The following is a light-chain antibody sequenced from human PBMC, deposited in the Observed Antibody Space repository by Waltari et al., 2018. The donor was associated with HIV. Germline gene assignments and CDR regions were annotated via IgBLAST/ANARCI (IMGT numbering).Light chain of an antibody. Sequence: QSVLTQPPSASGTPGQRVTIPCSGSSSNLGRTYVYWYQQVPGTAPKLLIYRNNQRPSGVPDRFSGSKSGTSASLAISGLRSEDEADYYCAAWDDSLSAFYVFGTGTKVTVL. CDR3: AAWDDSLSAFYV. CDR2: RNN. V-gene: IGLV1-47*01. J-gene: IGLJ1*01. CDR1: SSNLGRTY.